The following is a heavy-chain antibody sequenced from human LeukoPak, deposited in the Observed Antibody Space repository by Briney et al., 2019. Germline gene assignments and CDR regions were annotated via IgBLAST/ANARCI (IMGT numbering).Heavy chain of an antibody. D-gene: IGHD5-18*01. CDR2: ITSSSSYI. J-gene: IGHJ4*02. Sequence: GGSLRLSCAASGFTFSSYNMNWVRQAPGKGLEWVSSITSSSSYIYYADSVKGRFTISRDNAKNSLYLQMNSLRAEDTAVYYCARGGGYSHSHFDYWGQGTLVTVSS. V-gene: IGHV3-21*01. CDR3: ARGGGYSHSHFDY. CDR1: GFTFSSYN.